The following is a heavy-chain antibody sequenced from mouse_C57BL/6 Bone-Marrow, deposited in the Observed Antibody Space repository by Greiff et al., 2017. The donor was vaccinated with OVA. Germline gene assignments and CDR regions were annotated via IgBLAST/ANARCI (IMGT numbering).Heavy chain of an antibody. D-gene: IGHD2-3*01. J-gene: IGHJ2*01. V-gene: IGHV1-82*01. CDR1: GYAFSSSW. CDR3: ARHEDGYYASYFDY. CDR2: IYPGDGDT. Sequence: QVQLQQSGPELVKPGASVKISCKASGYAFSSSWMNWVKQRPGKGLEWIGRIYPGDGDTNYNGKFKGKATLTADKSSSTAYMQRSSLTSEDSAVYFGARHEDGYYASYFDYWGQGTTLTVSS.